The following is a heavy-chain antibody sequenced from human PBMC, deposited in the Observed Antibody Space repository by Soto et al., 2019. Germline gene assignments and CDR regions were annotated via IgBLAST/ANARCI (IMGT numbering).Heavy chain of an antibody. CDR3: ARVPDYSETTGHFYFAT. Sequence: SETLSLTCTVSGGSMSSGIYYWSWIRQPPGKGLECIGFTSYSGTTYYNTSLWSRVSMSVDTSKNQFSLKVNSVTAADTAVYYCARVPDYSETTGHFYFATWGQGILVTVSS. CDR2: TSYSGTT. J-gene: IGHJ5*02. D-gene: IGHD3-22*01. CDR1: GGSMSSGIYY. V-gene: IGHV4-30-4*01.